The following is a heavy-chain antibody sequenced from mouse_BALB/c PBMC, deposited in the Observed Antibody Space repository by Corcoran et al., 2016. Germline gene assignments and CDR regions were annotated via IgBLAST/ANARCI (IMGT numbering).Heavy chain of an antibody. J-gene: IGHJ1*01. V-gene: IGHV1-26*01. CDR3: ARDDDYWYFEV. CDR2: INPYNGAT. Sequence: EVQLQQSGPELVKPGASVKISCKASGYSFTGYYMHWVKQSHVKSLEWIGRINPYNGATSYNQNFKDKASLTVDKSSSTAYMELHSLTSADSAVDDCARDDDYWYFEVWGAGNTVTVSS. CDR1: GYSFTGYY.